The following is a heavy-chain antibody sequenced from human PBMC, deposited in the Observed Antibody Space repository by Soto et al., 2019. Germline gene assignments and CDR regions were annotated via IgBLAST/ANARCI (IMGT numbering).Heavy chain of an antibody. D-gene: IGHD2-21*02. CDR3: AKGFIVVVTVIRPDDAFDA. CDR1: GFTFSSYS. Sequence: LSCAASGFTFSSYSMNWVRQAPGKGLEWVSSISGGGGSTYYADSVKGRFTISRDPSKNTIFLEMNSLRAEDTAVYYCAKGFIVVVTVIRPDDAFDAWGQGTLVTVSS. J-gene: IGHJ5*01. CDR2: ISGGGGST. V-gene: IGHV3-23*01.